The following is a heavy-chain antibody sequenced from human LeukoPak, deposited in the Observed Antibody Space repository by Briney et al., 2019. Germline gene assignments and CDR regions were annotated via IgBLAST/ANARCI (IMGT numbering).Heavy chain of an antibody. CDR1: GYSFTSYW. Sequence: GESLKISCKGSGYSFTSYWISWVRQMPGKGLEWMGRIDPSDSYTNYSPSFQGHVTISADKSISTAYLQWSSLKASDTAMYYCARRDGYCSSTSCYADYYYGMDVWGQGTTVTVSS. V-gene: IGHV5-10-1*01. CDR3: ARRDGYCSSTSCYADYYYGMDV. D-gene: IGHD2-2*01. J-gene: IGHJ6*02. CDR2: IDPSDSYT.